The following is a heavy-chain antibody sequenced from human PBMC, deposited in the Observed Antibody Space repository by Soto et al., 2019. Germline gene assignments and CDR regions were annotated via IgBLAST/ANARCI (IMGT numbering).Heavy chain of an antibody. CDR2: ISGSGRVT. D-gene: IGHD3-9*01. J-gene: IGHJ1*01. CDR1: GFTFSSYA. Sequence: EVQLLESGGGLVQPGGSLKLSCAVSGFTFSSYAMSWVRQAPGKGLEWVSGISGSGRVTNYAESVKGRFTISRDNPKNTLYLEMKSLRVEDTAVYYCAKDVHYDIVTGIEYFDHWGPGTLVTVSS. V-gene: IGHV3-23*01. CDR3: AKDVHYDIVTGIEYFDH.